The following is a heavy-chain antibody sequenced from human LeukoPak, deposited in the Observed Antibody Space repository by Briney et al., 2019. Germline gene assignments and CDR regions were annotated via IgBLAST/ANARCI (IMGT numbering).Heavy chain of an antibody. D-gene: IGHD2-2*01. CDR1: GYSISSGYY. V-gene: IGHV4-38-2*02. Sequence: SETLSLTCTVSGYSISSGYYWGWIRQPPGKGLEWIGSIYRSGSTYYNPSLKSRVTISVDTSKNQFSLKLSSVTAADTAVYYCAVVPVVPAVQIDYWGQGTLVTVSS. CDR2: IYRSGST. J-gene: IGHJ4*02. CDR3: AVVPVVPAVQIDY.